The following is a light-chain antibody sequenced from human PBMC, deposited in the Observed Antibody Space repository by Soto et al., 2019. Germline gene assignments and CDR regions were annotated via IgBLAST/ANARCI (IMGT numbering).Light chain of an antibody. Sequence: SALTQPASVSGSPGQSITISCTGTSSDVGGYNYVSWYQQHPAKAPKLMIYDVSNRPSGVSNRFSGSKSGNTASLTISGLQAEDEADYYCSSHTSSSTLVVFGGGTKLTGL. CDR3: SSHTSSSTLVV. CDR1: SSDVGGYNY. J-gene: IGLJ2*01. V-gene: IGLV2-14*01. CDR2: DVS.